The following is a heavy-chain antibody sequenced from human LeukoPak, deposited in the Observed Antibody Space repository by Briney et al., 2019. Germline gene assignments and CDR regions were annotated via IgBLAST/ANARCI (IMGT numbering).Heavy chain of an antibody. CDR3: ASARTSSRSWFTFDY. CDR1: GGSISSSSYY. V-gene: IGHV4-39*01. J-gene: IGHJ4*02. D-gene: IGHD6-13*01. CDR2: IYYSGST. Sequence: SETLSLTCTVSGGSISSSSYYWGWIRQPPGKGLEWIGSIYYSGSTYFNPSLKSRVTISVDTSKNQLSLKLSSVTAADTAVYYCASARTSSRSWFTFDYWGQGILITVSS.